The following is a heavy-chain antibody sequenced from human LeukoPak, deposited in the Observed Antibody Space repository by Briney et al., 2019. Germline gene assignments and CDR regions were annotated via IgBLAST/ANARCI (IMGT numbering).Heavy chain of an antibody. CDR2: ISGSGGST. CDR1: GFTFSSYA. Sequence: GGSLRLSCAASGFTFSSYAMSWVRQAPGKGLEWVSAISGSGGSTYYADSVKGRFTISRDNSKNTLYLQMNSLRAEDTAVYYCAKGTYYYGSGSYQDWGYYMDVWGKGTTVTVSS. J-gene: IGHJ6*03. CDR3: AKGTYYYGSGSYQDWGYYMDV. D-gene: IGHD3-10*01. V-gene: IGHV3-23*01.